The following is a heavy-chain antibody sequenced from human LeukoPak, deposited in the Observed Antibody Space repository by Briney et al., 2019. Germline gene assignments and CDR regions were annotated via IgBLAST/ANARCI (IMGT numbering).Heavy chain of an antibody. CDR3: ARLGGYCSSTSCYYRNYFDY. CDR2: IYYSGST. J-gene: IGHJ4*02. CDR1: DGSISSNY. D-gene: IGHD2-2*01. V-gene: IGHV4-59*08. Sequence: SETLSLTCTVSDGSISSNYWSWIRQPPGKGLEWIGYIYYSGSTNYNPSLKSRVTISVDTSKNQFSLKLSSVTAADTAVYYCARLGGYCSSTSCYYRNYFDYWGQGTLVTVSS.